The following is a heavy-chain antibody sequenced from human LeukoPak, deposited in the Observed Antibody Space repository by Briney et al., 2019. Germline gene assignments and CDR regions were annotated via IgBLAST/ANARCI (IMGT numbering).Heavy chain of an antibody. CDR2: IYTSGST. V-gene: IGHV4-61*02. Sequence: PSQTLSLSCTVSGGSISSGSYYWSWIRQPAGKGLEWIGRIYTSGSTNYNPSLKSRVTISVDTSKNQFSLKLSSVTAADTAVYYCAREGGGRGSSWYKYYAMDVWGQGSTVTVSS. D-gene: IGHD6-13*01. CDR1: GGSISSGSYY. J-gene: IGHJ6*02. CDR3: AREGGGRGSSWYKYYAMDV.